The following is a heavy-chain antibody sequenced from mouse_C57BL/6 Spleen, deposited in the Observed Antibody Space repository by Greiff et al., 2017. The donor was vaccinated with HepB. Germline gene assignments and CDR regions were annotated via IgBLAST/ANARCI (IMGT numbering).Heavy chain of an antibody. CDR2: INPSNGGT. CDR3: ARSALGQYWYFDV. J-gene: IGHJ1*03. V-gene: IGHV1-53*01. D-gene: IGHD4-1*01. CDR1: GYTFTSYW. Sequence: VKLQQPGTELVKPGASVKLSCKASGYTFTSYWMHWVKQRPGQGLEWIGNINPSNGGTNYNEKFKSKATLTVDKSSSTAYMQLSSLTSEDSAVYYCARSALGQYWYFDVWGTGTTVTVSS.